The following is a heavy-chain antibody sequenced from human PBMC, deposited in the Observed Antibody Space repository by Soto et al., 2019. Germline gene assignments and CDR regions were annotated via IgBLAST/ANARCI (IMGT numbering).Heavy chain of an antibody. CDR3: ARDKYYYGSGSSYGMDV. CDR2: ISAYNGNT. V-gene: IGHV1-18*04. CDR1: GYTFTSYG. Sequence: GASVKVSCKASGYTFTSYGISWVRQAPGQGLEWMGWISAYNGNTNYAQKLQGRVTMTTDTSTSTAYMELRSLRSDDTAVYYCARDKYYYGSGSSYGMDVWGHGTTVTVSS. J-gene: IGHJ6*02. D-gene: IGHD3-10*01.